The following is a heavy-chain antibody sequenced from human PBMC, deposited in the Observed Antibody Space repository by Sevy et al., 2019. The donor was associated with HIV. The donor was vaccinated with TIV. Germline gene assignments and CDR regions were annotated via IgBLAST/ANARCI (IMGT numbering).Heavy chain of an antibody. V-gene: IGHV3-30-3*01. CDR1: GFAFTNYYA. CDR3: ARPRANYVDNYFFYAMDA. Sequence: GGSLRLSCAASGFAFTNYYAMHWVRQAPGKGLEWVALISFDESDKDYADSVKGRFTISRDNFKNTLYLQMNSLTTEDTAVYYCARPRANYVDNYFFYAMDAWGQGTTVTVSS. J-gene: IGHJ6*02. D-gene: IGHD4-17*01. CDR2: ISFDESDK.